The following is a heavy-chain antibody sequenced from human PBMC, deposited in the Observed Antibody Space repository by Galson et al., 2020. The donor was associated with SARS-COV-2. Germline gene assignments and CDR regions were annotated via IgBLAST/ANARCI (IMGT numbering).Heavy chain of an antibody. V-gene: IGHV4-59*01. CDR1: RGPPRRYY. J-gene: IGHJ4*02. D-gene: IGHD3-3*01. Sequence: SETLSPTSTVSRGPPRRYYWSCIRQPPGPGPQWTGHTSHSGSTNYNPSPTSRATIPADPPKNQFSLKLSSVTAADTAVYYCARAAQTYYDFWSGYYNAPHFDYWGQGTLVTVSS. CDR2: TSHSGST. CDR3: ARAAQTYYDFWSGYYNAPHFDY.